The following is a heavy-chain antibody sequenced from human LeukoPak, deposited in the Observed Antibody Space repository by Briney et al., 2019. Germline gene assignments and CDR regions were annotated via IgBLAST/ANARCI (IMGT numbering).Heavy chain of an antibody. V-gene: IGHV3-9*01. CDR3: SLVPAAKRGYYYYGMDV. D-gene: IGHD2-2*01. CDR2: ISWDSGSI. Sequence: GGSLRLSCAASGFTFDVYAMHWVRQAPGKGLEWVSGISWDSGSIDYADSVKGRFTISRDNAKNSLYLQMNSLRAEDTALYYCSLVPAAKRGYYYYGMDVWGQGTTVTVSS. J-gene: IGHJ6*02. CDR1: GFTFDVYA.